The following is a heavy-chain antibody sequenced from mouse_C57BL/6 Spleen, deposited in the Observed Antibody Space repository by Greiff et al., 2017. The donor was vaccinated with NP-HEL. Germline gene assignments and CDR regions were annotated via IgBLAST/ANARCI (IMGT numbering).Heavy chain of an antibody. CDR3: TTMVTTRYAMDY. CDR2: IDPENGDT. D-gene: IGHD2-2*01. V-gene: IGHV14-4*01. J-gene: IGHJ4*01. CDR1: GFNIKDDY. Sequence: VQLQQSGAELVRPGASVKLSCTASGFNIKDDYMHWVKQRPEQGLEWIGWIDPENGDTEYASKFQGKATISADTSSNTAYLQLSSLTSEDTAVYYCTTMVTTRYAMDYWGQGTSVTVSS.